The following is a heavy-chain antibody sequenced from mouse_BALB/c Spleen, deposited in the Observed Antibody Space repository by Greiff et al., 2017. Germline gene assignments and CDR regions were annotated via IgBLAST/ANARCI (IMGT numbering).Heavy chain of an antibody. J-gene: IGHJ2*01. D-gene: IGHD3-1*01. CDR2: IDPENGDT. CDR3: NERLGESSGYGY. CDR1: GFNIKDYY. V-gene: IGHV14-4*02. Sequence: EVQLQQSGAELVRSGASVKLSCTASGFNIKDYYMHWVKQRPEQGLEWIGWIDPENGDTEYAPKFQGKATMTADTSSNTAYLQLSSLTSEDTAVYYCNERLGESSGYGYWGQGTTLTVSS.